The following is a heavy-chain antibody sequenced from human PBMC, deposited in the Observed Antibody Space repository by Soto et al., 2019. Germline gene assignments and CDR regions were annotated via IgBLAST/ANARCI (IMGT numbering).Heavy chain of an antibody. D-gene: IGHD3-10*01. CDR1: GFTFSSYS. J-gene: IGHJ3*02. V-gene: IGHV3-21*01. Sequence: GGSLRLSCAASGFTFSSYSMNWVRQAPGKGLEWVSSISSSSSYIYYADSVKGRFTISRDNAKNSLYLQMNSLRAEDTAVYYCARDLEHVLLWFGTPPRKDAFDIWGQGTMVTVSS. CDR2: ISSSSSYI. CDR3: ARDLEHVLLWFGTPPRKDAFDI.